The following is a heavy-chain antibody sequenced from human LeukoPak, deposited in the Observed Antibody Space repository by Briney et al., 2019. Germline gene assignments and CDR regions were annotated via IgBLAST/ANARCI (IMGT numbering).Heavy chain of an antibody. CDR3: ARRRSKAYEH. J-gene: IGHJ1*01. CDR2: ISSGSST. V-gene: IGHV3-53*01. Sequence: PGRSLRLSCAASGFAVSSHYMTWVRQAPGKGLEWVSLISSGSSTYYADSVKGRFTISRDNSKNTLYLQLDGLRADDTAVYYCARRRSKAYEHWGQGTLVTVSS. CDR1: GFAVSSHY. D-gene: IGHD2-2*01.